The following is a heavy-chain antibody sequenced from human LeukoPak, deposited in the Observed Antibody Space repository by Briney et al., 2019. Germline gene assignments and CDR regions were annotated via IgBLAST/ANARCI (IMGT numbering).Heavy chain of an antibody. CDR1: GFTFSSYG. Sequence: PGGSLRLSCAASGFTFSSYGMHWVRQAPGKGLEWVAVISYDGSNKYYVDSVKGRFTISRDNSKNTLYLQMNSLRSEDTAVYYCARERAAAGIYFDYWGQGTLVTVSS. J-gene: IGHJ4*02. CDR3: ARERAAAGIYFDY. CDR2: ISYDGSNK. V-gene: IGHV3-30*03. D-gene: IGHD6-13*01.